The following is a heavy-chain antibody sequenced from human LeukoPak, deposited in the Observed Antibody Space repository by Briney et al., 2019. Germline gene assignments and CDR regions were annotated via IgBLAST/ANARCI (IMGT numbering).Heavy chain of an antibody. Sequence: ASVKVSCKASGHTFTSYDINWVRQATGQGLEWMGWMNPNSGNTGYAQKFQGRVTMTRNTSISTAYMELSSLRSEDTAVYYCARGRIARNWFDPWGQGTLVTVSS. CDR2: MNPNSGNT. V-gene: IGHV1-8*01. D-gene: IGHD2-15*01. CDR3: ARGRIARNWFDP. J-gene: IGHJ5*02. CDR1: GHTFTSYD.